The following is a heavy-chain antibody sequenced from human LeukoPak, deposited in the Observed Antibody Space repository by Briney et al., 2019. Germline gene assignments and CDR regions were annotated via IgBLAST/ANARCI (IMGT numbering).Heavy chain of an antibody. J-gene: IGHJ6*02. CDR3: ARSGYSYYYYAMDV. Sequence: GGSLRLSCVASGLSISNNYMNWVRQAPGKGLEWVSLIYSGGSTTFSADSVKGRFTISRDNSKNTLHLQMNSLRAEDTAVYYCARSGYSYYYYAMDVWGQGTTVTVSS. CDR1: GLSISNNY. D-gene: IGHD5-18*01. CDR2: IYSGGSTT. V-gene: IGHV3-66*01.